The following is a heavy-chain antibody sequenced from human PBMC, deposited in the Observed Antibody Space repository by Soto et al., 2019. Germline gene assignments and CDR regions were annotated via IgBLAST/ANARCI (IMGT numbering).Heavy chain of an antibody. V-gene: IGHV4-31*03. J-gene: IGHJ4*02. CDR2: IYYSGST. D-gene: IGHD2-21*01. CDR3: ARAYCGGECDVPPIDY. CDR1: GGSISSGGYY. Sequence: SETLSLTCTVSGGSISSGGYYWSWIRQHPGKGLEWIGYIYYSGSTYYNPSLKSRVTISVDTSKNQFSLKLSSVTAADTAVYYCARAYCGGECDVPPIDYWGQGTLVTVSS.